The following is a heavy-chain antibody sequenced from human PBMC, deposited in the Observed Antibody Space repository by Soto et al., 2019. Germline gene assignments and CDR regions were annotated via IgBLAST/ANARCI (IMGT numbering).Heavy chain of an antibody. CDR1: GFNFRNSA. CDR2: IGVDTGDT. J-gene: IGHJ4*02. V-gene: IGHV1-58*01. CDR3: AAELYFGGTCCHFDY. D-gene: IGHD2-21*01. Sequence: QIQVVQSGPEVKQPGTSVKVSCKTSGFNFRNSAVQWVRQARGQRLEWIGWIGVDTGDTKYVQTLQGRITVTRDTSTSTAYMELRSLRSEDTAVYYCAAELYFGGTCCHFDYWGQGALVTVSS.